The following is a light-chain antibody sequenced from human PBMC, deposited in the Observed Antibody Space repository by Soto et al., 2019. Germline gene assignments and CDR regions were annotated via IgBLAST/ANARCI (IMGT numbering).Light chain of an antibody. V-gene: IGLV2-14*01. Sequence: QSALTQPASVSGSPGQSITISCTGTSSDVGGYNYVSWYQQHPGKAPKLMIYDVSNRPLGVSNRFSGSKSGNTASLTISGLQAEDEADYYCSSYTSSSTHYVFGTGTKVTVL. CDR3: SSYTSSSTHYV. CDR1: SSDVGGYNY. CDR2: DVS. J-gene: IGLJ1*01.